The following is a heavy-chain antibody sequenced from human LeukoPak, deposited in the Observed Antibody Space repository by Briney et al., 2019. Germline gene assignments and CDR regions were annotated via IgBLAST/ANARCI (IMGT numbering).Heavy chain of an antibody. V-gene: IGHV3-30-3*01. D-gene: IGHD5-18*01. CDR3: ARDEGGYSYGSPYY. Sequence: PGGSLRLSCAASGFTFSSYAMHWVRQAPGKGLEWVAVISYDESNKYYADSVKGRFTISRDNSKNTLYLQMNSLRAEDTAVYYCARDEGGYSYGSPYYWGQGTLVTVSS. CDR1: GFTFSSYA. J-gene: IGHJ4*02. CDR2: ISYDESNK.